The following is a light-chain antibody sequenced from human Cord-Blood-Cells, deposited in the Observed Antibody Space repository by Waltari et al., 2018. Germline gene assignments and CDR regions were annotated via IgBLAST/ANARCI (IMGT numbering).Light chain of an antibody. CDR2: EVS. J-gene: IGLJ3*02. Sequence: QSALTQPASVSGSPGQSITTSCTGTSSDVGGFNYVPWYQQHPGKAPKLMIYEVSNRPSGVSNRFSGSKSGNTASLTISGLQAEDEADYYCSSYTSSSTRVFGGGTKLTVL. CDR3: SSYTSSSTRV. V-gene: IGLV2-14*01. CDR1: SSDVGGFNY.